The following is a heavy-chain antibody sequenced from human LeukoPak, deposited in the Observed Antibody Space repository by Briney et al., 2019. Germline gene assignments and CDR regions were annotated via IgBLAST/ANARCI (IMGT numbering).Heavy chain of an antibody. J-gene: IGHJ6*02. CDR2: INPNSGNT. CDR3: ARDRGYCSSTSCYFVYYYYGMDV. V-gene: IGHV1-2*06. D-gene: IGHD2-2*03. Sequence: ASVKVSCKASGYTFTGYYMHWVRQAPGQGLEWMGRINPNSGNTNYAQKLQGGVTMTTDTSTSTAYMELRSLRSDDTAVYYCARDRGYCSSTSCYFVYYYYGMDVWGQGTTVTVSS. CDR1: GYTFTGYY.